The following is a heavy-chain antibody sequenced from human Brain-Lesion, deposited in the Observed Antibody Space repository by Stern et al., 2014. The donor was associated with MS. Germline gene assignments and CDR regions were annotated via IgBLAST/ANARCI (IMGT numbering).Heavy chain of an antibody. CDR2: IYYSGAT. Sequence: QVQLQESGPGLVKPSETLSLTCSISGGSVSSNRYYWGWIRQPPGKGLEWIGIIYYSGATFYNPSLKSRVSLSMDTSKTQFSLSLSSVTAADTAVYYCGRAGLDDTFDVWGQGTMVTVSS. J-gene: IGHJ3*01. CDR3: GRAGLDDTFDV. V-gene: IGHV4-39*01. CDR1: GGSVSSNRYY. D-gene: IGHD3/OR15-3a*01.